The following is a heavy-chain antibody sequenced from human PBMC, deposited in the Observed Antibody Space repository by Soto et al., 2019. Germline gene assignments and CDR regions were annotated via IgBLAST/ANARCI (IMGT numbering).Heavy chain of an antibody. CDR2: INTDSGNT. D-gene: IGHD3-16*02. Sequence: QVHLVQSEGEVKNPGASVKVSCKTSGYRFSDYGISWVREAPGQGLEWMGWINTDSGNTKNEQRFKSTVNLNTDPPTRTVFLEQTSLKFDDAVVYYCARGFIQENYWGQGTRVTVSS. CDR1: GYRFSDYG. V-gene: IGHV1-18*01. CDR3: ARGFIQENY. J-gene: IGHJ4*02.